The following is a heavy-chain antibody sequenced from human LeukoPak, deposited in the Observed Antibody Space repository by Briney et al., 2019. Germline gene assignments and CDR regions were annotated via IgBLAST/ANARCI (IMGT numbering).Heavy chain of an antibody. CDR3: AREAGSGYDWGNLDY. Sequence: GGSLRLSCAASGFTFSNYKMNWVRQAPGKGLGGVSSISGGSSYIYYADSVKGRFTISRDNAKNSLYLQMNSLRAEDTAAYYCAREAGSGYDWGNLDYWGQGTLVTVSS. CDR2: ISGGSSYI. D-gene: IGHD5-12*01. CDR1: GFTFSNYK. V-gene: IGHV3-21*04. J-gene: IGHJ4*02.